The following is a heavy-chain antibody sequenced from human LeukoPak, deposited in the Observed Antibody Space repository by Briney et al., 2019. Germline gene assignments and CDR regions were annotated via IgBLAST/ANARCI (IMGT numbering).Heavy chain of an antibody. D-gene: IGHD2-15*01. CDR1: GYTFTIYS. J-gene: IGHJ4*02. Sequence: GASVKVSFTGSGYTFTIYSISWVRQAPGQGLEWMGGISAYNGNTIYAQKDKGRVTMTTDTSTSTAYMELSRLKSDDTAVYYCARSSYCSGGSCYSDYWGQGTLVTVSS. CDR2: ISAYNGNT. CDR3: ARSSYCSGGSCYSDY. V-gene: IGHV1-18*01.